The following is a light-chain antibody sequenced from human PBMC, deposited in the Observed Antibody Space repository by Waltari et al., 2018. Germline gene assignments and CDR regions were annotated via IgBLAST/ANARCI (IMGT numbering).Light chain of an antibody. J-gene: IGLJ3*02. Sequence: QSVLTQPPSVSGAPGQRVTISCTGSSSNIGAGYDVHWYQQLPGTAPKPLVYGNSHRPSGVPDRVSGSKAGTSASLAITGLQAEDEADYYCQSYDSSLSGSVFGGGTKLTVL. CDR3: QSYDSSLSGSV. CDR1: SSNIGAGYD. CDR2: GNS. V-gene: IGLV1-40*01.